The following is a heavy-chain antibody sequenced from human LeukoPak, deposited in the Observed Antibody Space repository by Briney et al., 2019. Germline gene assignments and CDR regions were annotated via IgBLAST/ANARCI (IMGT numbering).Heavy chain of an antibody. CDR3: ARHVVVTAMNVGPVDY. Sequence: SETLSLTCTVSGGSISSYYWTWIRQPAGKGLEWIGRIHTSGSTNHNPSLKSRVTMSVDTSNNQFSLKLSSVTAADTAVYYCARHVVVTAMNVGPVDYWGQGTLVTVSS. CDR2: IHTSGST. CDR1: GGSISSYY. J-gene: IGHJ4*02. D-gene: IGHD2-21*02. V-gene: IGHV4-4*07.